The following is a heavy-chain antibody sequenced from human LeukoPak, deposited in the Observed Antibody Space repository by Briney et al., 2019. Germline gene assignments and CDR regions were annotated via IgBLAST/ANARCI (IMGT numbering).Heavy chain of an antibody. V-gene: IGHV3-66*01. CDR1: GFTVSSNY. CDR3: AREGANYYDSSGYYAVS. CDR2: IYSGGST. D-gene: IGHD3-22*01. J-gene: IGHJ5*02. Sequence: PGGSLRLSCAASGFTVSSNYMSWVRQAPGKGLEWVSVIYSGGSTYYADSVKGRFTISRDNSKNTLYLQMYSLRAEDTAVYHCAREGANYYDSSGYYAVSWGQGTLVTVSS.